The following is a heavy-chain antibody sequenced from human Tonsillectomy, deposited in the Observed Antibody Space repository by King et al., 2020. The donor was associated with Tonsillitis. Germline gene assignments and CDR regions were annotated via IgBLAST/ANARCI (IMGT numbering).Heavy chain of an antibody. D-gene: IGHD5-12*01. Sequence: VQLVESGGGLIQPGGSLRLSCAASGFTVSSNYMSWVRQAPGKGLEWVSVLYSGGSTYYADSVKGRFTISRDNSKNTLYLQMNSLRAEDTAVYYCARGRGYRGYHFDYWGQGTLVTVSS. J-gene: IGHJ4*02. CDR1: GFTVSSNY. CDR2: LYSGGST. CDR3: ARGRGYRGYHFDY. V-gene: IGHV3-53*01.